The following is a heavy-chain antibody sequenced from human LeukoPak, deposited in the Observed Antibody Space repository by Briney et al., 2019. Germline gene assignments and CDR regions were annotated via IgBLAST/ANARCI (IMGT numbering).Heavy chain of an antibody. CDR2: VNDSGGT. CDR1: IDSFTNYY. V-gene: IGHV4-34*01. J-gene: IGHJ4*02. D-gene: IGHD2-2*01. CDR3: ARRRKSIVVVPAVYDY. Sequence: PPETLSLTCAVYIDSFTNYYWNWIRQTPGKGLEWIGEVNDSGGTNINPSLRSRVILSVDTSKNQFSLKLSSVTAADTAVYYCARRRKSIVVVPAVYDYWGQGTLVTVSS.